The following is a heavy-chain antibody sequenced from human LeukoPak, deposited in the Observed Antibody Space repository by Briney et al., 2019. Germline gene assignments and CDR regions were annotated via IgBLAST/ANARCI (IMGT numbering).Heavy chain of an antibody. CDR2: IYYSGST. CDR3: ARLDRSNYGGLYYYYMDV. CDR1: GGSISSSSYY. D-gene: IGHD4-11*01. V-gene: IGHV4-39*01. J-gene: IGHJ6*03. Sequence: SETLSLTCTVSGGSISSSSYYWGWIRQPPGKGLEWIGSIYYSGSTYYNPSLKSRVTISVDTSKNQFSLKLSSVTAADTAVYYCARLDRSNYGGLYYYYMDVWGKGTTVTVSS.